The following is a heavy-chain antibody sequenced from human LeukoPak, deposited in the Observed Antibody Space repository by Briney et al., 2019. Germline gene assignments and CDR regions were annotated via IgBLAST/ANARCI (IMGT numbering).Heavy chain of an antibody. CDR2: ISYDGSNK. V-gene: IGHV3-30*04. CDR1: GFTFSSYA. Sequence: PGGSLRLSCAASGFTFSSYAMHWVRQAPGKGLEWVAVISYDGSNKYYADSVKGRFTISRDNSKNTLYLQMNSLRAEDTAVYYCAREVFGSKVRSPNFDYWGQGTLVTVSS. D-gene: IGHD2-2*01. J-gene: IGHJ4*02. CDR3: AREVFGSKVRSPNFDY.